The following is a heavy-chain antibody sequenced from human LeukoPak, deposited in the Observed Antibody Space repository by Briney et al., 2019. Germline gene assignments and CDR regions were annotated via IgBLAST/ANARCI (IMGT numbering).Heavy chain of an antibody. J-gene: IGHJ3*02. CDR3: ARGRITIFGVVIPRMPPDAFDI. CDR1: GYTFTSYG. D-gene: IGHD3-3*01. Sequence: ASVKVSCKASGYTFTSYGISWVRQAPGQGLEWMGWISAYNGNTNYAQKFQGRVTMTRDMSTSTVYMELSSLRSEDTAVYYCARGRITIFGVVIPRMPPDAFDIWGQGTMVTVSS. V-gene: IGHV1-18*01. CDR2: ISAYNGNT.